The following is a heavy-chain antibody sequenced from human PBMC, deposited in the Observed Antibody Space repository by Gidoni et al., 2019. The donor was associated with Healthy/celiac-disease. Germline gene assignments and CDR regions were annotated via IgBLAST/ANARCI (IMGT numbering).Heavy chain of an antibody. V-gene: IGHV4-34*01. J-gene: IGHJ4*02. CDR3: ARGRIRRGGDY. CDR2: INHSGST. CDR1: GGSFSGYY. D-gene: IGHD3-10*01. Sequence: QVQLQQWGAGLLKPSETLSLTCAVYGGSFSGYYWSWIRQPPGKGLEWIGEINHSGSTNYNPSLKSRVTISVDTSKNQFSLKLSSVTAADTAVYYCARGRIRRGGDYWGQGTLVTVS.